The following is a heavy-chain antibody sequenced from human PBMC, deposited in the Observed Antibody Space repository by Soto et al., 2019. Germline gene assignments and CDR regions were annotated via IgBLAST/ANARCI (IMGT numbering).Heavy chain of an antibody. CDR1: GFTFSSYA. V-gene: IGHV3-30*04. D-gene: IGHD1-26*01. Sequence: GGSLRLSCAASGFTFSSYAMHWVRQAPGKGLEWVAVISYDGSKKYYAESVKGRFTISRDNSKNTLYLQMNSLRAEDTAVYYWAKDLSELRLLDYWGQGTLVTVSS. CDR3: AKDLSELRLLDY. J-gene: IGHJ4*02. CDR2: ISYDGSKK.